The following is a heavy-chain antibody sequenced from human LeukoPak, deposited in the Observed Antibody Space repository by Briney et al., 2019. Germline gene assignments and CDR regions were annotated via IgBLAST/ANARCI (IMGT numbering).Heavy chain of an antibody. CDR2: ISSSGSTI. Sequence: PGGSLRLSCAASGFTFSSYEMNWVRQAPGKGLEWVSYISSSGSTIYYADSVKGRFTISRDNAKNSLYLQMNSLRDEDTAVYYCAPWGGSYLRTLDYWGQGTLVTVSS. CDR3: APWGGSYLRTLDY. J-gene: IGHJ4*02. D-gene: IGHD1-26*01. V-gene: IGHV3-48*03. CDR1: GFTFSSYE.